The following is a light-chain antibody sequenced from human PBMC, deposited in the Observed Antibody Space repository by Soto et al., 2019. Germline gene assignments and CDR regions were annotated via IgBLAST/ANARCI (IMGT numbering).Light chain of an antibody. Sequence: EIVLTQSPGTLSLSPGERATLSCRASQSVSSSYLAWYQQKPGQAPRLLIYGASSMATGIPGRFIGSGSGTDITLTISRLEPEDFAVYYCQQYRTFGQGTRLEIK. V-gene: IGKV3-20*01. CDR1: QSVSSSY. CDR2: GAS. CDR3: QQYRT. J-gene: IGKJ5*01.